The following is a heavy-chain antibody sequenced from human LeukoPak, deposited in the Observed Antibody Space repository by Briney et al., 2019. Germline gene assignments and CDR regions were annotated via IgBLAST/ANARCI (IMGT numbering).Heavy chain of an antibody. V-gene: IGHV1-2*02. CDR1: GYTFTGYH. Sequence: ASVKVSCKASGYTFTGYHMHWVRQAPGQGLEWMGWINPNSGGTNYAQKFQGRVTMTRDTSISTAYMELSRLRSDDTAVYYCARAHLPSTVTTIGAFDIWGQGTMVTVSS. CDR2: INPNSGGT. CDR3: ARAHLPSTVTTIGAFDI. J-gene: IGHJ3*02. D-gene: IGHD4-17*01.